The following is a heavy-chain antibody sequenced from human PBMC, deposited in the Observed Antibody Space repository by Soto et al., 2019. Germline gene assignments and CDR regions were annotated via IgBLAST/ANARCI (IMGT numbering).Heavy chain of an antibody. CDR1: GFTFSSYT. CDR2: IRGNGGST. CDR3: ARGTSSWILRDFDY. Sequence: EVPVLESGGGLVQPGGSLRLSCAASGFTFSSYTMSWVRQAPGKGLEWVSGIRGNGGSTYYADSVKGRFIISRDNSKKAVHLQRTSLRVEDTALYYCARGTSSWILRDFDYWGQGTLVTVSS. D-gene: IGHD2-2*01. J-gene: IGHJ4*02. V-gene: IGHV3-23*01.